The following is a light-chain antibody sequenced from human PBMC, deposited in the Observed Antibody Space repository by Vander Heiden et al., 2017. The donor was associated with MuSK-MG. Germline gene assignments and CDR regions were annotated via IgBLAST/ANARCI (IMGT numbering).Light chain of an antibody. J-gene: IGKJ3*01. CDR1: QGISSY. Sequence: DIQLTQSPSFLSASVGDRVTITCRASQGISSYLAWYQQKPGKAPKLLIYAASTWQSGVPSRFSGSGSGTEFTLTISSLQPEDFATYYCQQLNSYPLRFTFGPGTKVDIK. CDR2: AAS. V-gene: IGKV1-9*01. CDR3: QQLNSYPLRFT.